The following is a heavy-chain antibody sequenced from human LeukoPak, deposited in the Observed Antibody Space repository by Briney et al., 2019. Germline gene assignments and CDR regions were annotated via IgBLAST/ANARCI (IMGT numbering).Heavy chain of an antibody. V-gene: IGHV3-23*01. CDR2: ITGSGGNT. Sequence: PWASLRLSFGASGFTLCNYALSWVRQAPGEGLEWVSAITGSGGNTYYADSAKGRFTISRDNSKNTVFLQMNSLRAEDTAVYYCAKWGDYDVLTGYYVSDYWGQGTLVTVSS. CDR1: GFTLCNYA. J-gene: IGHJ4*02. CDR3: AKWGDYDVLTGYYVSDY. D-gene: IGHD3-9*01.